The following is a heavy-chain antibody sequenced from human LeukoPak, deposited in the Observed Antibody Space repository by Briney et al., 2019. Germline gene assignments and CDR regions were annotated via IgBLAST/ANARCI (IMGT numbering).Heavy chain of an antibody. Sequence: SETLSLTCPVSGGSLTSGSHYWSWIRQPAGKGLEWIGNIDISGSTKYNPSLKSRVTIYIDMSKNQFSLELTSVTAADTAVYYCASDIDCVPGTCSSYNWFDPWGQGTLVTVSS. D-gene: IGHD6-13*01. J-gene: IGHJ5*02. CDR2: IDISGST. CDR1: GGSLTSGSHY. CDR3: ASDIDCVPGTCSSYNWFDP. V-gene: IGHV4-61*09.